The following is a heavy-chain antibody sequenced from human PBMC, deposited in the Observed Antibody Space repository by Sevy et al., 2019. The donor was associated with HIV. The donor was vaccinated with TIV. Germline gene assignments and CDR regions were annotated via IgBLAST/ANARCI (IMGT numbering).Heavy chain of an antibody. D-gene: IGHD6-13*01. CDR1: GFTFSSYG. V-gene: IGHV3-30*18. Sequence: GGSLRLSCAASGFTFSSYGMHWVRQAPGKGLEWVAVISYDGSNKYYADSVKGRFTISRDNSKNTLYLQMNSLRAEDTAVYYCAKGDSSSWTSYYMDVWGKRTTVTVSS. CDR2: ISYDGSNK. J-gene: IGHJ6*03. CDR3: AKGDSSSWTSYYMDV.